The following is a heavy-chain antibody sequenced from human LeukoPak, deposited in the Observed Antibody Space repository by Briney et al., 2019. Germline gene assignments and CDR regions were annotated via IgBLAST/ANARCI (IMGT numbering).Heavy chain of an antibody. CDR1: GGSISSYY. J-gene: IGHJ5*02. CDR3: ARLSSLANIAARGRTWFDT. Sequence: SETLSLTCTVSGGSISSYYWSWIRQPPGKGLEWIGYIYYSGSTNYNPSLKSRVTISVDTSKNQFSLKLSSVTAADTAVYYCARLSSLANIAARGRTWFDTWGQGSLVTVSS. D-gene: IGHD6-6*01. CDR2: IYYSGST. V-gene: IGHV4-59*01.